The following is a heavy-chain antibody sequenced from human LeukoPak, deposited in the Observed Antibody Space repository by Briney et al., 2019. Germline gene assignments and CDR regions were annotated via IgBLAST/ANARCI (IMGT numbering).Heavy chain of an antibody. J-gene: IGHJ4*02. V-gene: IGHV6-1*01. CDR3: ARGMAVTGYYFDY. CDR1: GDSVSSNSVA. D-gene: IGHD5-24*01. Sequence: SQTLSLTCAISGDSVSSNSVAWRWIRQSPSRGLEWLGRTYYRSKWYNDYLVSVKNRITINPDTSKNQFSLQLNSVTPEDTAVYYCARGMAVTGYYFDYWGQGILVTVSS. CDR2: TYYRSKWYN.